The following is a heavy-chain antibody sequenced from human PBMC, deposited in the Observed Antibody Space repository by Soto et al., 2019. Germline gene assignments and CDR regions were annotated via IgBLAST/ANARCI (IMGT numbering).Heavy chain of an antibody. Sequence: QVQLVQSGADVKKPGSSVKVSCKASGGTFSSYAISWVRQAPGQGLEWMGGIIPIFGTANYAQKFQGRVTITADASTSTAYMEMSSLRSEDTAVYFCARMSSSPGHNWFDPWGQGTLVTVSS. CDR2: IIPIFGTA. D-gene: IGHD6-6*01. J-gene: IGHJ5*02. CDR1: GGTFSSYA. V-gene: IGHV1-69*01. CDR3: ARMSSSPGHNWFDP.